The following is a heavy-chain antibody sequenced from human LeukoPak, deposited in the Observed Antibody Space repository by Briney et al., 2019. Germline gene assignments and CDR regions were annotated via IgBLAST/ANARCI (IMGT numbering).Heavy chain of an antibody. D-gene: IGHD3-3*01. J-gene: IGHJ4*02. V-gene: IGHV1-46*01. CDR3: ARDIPRELRFSAGADY. CDR2: INPSGGST. Sequence: ASVKVSCKASGYTFTSYYMHWVRQAPGQGLEWMGIINPSGGSTSYAQKFQGRVTMTRDTSTSTVYMELRSLRSDDTAVYYCARDIPRELRFSAGADYWGQGTLVTVSS. CDR1: GYTFTSYY.